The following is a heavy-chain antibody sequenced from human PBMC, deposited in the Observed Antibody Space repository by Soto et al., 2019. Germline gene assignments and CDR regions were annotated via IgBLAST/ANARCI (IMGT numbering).Heavy chain of an antibody. J-gene: IGHJ4*02. CDR3: ARRGYGLYFDY. D-gene: IGHD3-10*01. CDR2: ISGNGGST. CDR1: GFTFSSYA. Sequence: EVQLVESGGGLVQPGGSLRLSCAASGFTFSSYAMHWVRQAPGKGLEYVSVISGNGGSTFYANSVKGRFTISRDNSKNTLYLQMGSLRAEYMAVYYCARRGYGLYFDYWGQGTLVTVSS. V-gene: IGHV3-64*01.